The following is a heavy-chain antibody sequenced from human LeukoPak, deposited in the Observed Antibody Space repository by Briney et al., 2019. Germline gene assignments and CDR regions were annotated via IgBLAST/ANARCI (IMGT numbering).Heavy chain of an antibody. Sequence: AGGSLRLSCAASEVNFKRFWMAWVRQAPGKGLEWVANINRDGSETHYVDSVKGGFTISRDDAKNSLYLQMHSLRAEDTAVYYCARMGGLSKFDYWGQGTLVTVSS. CDR2: INRDGSET. J-gene: IGHJ4*02. CDR3: ARMGGLSKFDY. V-gene: IGHV3-7*01. CDR1: EVNFKRFW. D-gene: IGHD5-12*01.